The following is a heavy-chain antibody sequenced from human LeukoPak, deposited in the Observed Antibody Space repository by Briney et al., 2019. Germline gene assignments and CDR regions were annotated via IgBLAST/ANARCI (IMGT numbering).Heavy chain of an antibody. Sequence: SETLSLTCAVYGGSFSGYYWSWIRQPPGKGLEWIGEINHSGSTNYNPSLKSRVTISVDTSKNQFSLKLSSVTAADTAVYYCARGGGSGWWIDYWGQGTLVTVSS. CDR2: INHSGST. CDR3: ARGGGSGWWIDY. V-gene: IGHV4-34*01. D-gene: IGHD6-19*01. CDR1: GGSFSGYY. J-gene: IGHJ4*02.